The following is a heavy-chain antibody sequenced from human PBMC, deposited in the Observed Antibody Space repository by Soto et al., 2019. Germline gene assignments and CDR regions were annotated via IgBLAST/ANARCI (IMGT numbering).Heavy chain of an antibody. CDR3: AGVLTPYCSGFRCYAGLNYYNDV. D-gene: IGHD2-15*01. CDR2: TYYSGST. CDR1: GGSISSSSYY. V-gene: IGHV4-39*07. Sequence: PSETLSLTCTVSGGSISSSSYYWGWIRQPPGKGLEWIGSTYYSGSTYYNRSLKCRVTISVDTSKNPFSLKLSSVTAAATAVYDCAGVLTPYCSGFRCYAGLNYYNDVWGQGTTVTVS. J-gene: IGHJ6*03.